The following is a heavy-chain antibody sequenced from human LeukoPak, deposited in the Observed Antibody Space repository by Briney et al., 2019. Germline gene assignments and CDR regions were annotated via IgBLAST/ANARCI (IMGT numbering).Heavy chain of an antibody. Sequence: ASVKVSCKASGYTFTGCYMHWVRQAPGQGLEWMGWMNPNSGNTGYAQKFQGRVTMTRNTSISTAYMELSSLRSEDTAVYYCARGESYDILTDFDYWGQGTLVTVSS. CDR2: MNPNSGNT. CDR3: ARGESYDILTDFDY. D-gene: IGHD3-9*01. CDR1: GYTFTGCY. V-gene: IGHV1-8*02. J-gene: IGHJ4*02.